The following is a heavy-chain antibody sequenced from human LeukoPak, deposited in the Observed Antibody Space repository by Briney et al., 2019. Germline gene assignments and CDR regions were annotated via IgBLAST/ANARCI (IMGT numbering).Heavy chain of an antibody. V-gene: IGHV3-21*01. CDR3: ARDRFPDGYNLGDDAFDI. D-gene: IGHD5-24*01. CDR2: ISSSSSYI. J-gene: IGHJ3*02. Sequence: GGSLRLSCVASGFTFSSYAMSWVRQAPGKGLEWVSSISSSSSYIYYADSVKGRFTISRDNAKNSLYLQMNSLRAEDTAVYYCARDRFPDGYNLGDDAFDIWGQGTMVTVSS. CDR1: GFTFSSYA.